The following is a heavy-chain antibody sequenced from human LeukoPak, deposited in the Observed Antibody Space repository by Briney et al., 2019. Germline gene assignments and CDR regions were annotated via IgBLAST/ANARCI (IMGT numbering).Heavy chain of an antibody. CDR3: AREGRYCSGGSCLNWFDP. CDR2: IIPIFGTA. J-gene: IGHJ5*02. D-gene: IGHD2-15*01. V-gene: IGHV1-69*05. CDR1: GGTFSSYA. Sequence: EASVKVSCKASGGTFSSYAISWVRQAPGQGLEWMGRIIPIFGTANYAQKFQGRVTITTDESTSTAYMELSSLRSEDMAVYYCAREGRYCSGGSCLNWFDPWGQGTLVTVSS.